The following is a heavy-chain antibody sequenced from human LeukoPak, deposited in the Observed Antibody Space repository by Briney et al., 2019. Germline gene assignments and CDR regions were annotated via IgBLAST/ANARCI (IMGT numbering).Heavy chain of an antibody. CDR2: ISGSGGST. CDR1: GFTFSSYA. CDR3: AKDRTVGYSSGWSDY. D-gene: IGHD6-19*01. Sequence: GGSLRLSCAASGFTFSSYAMSWVRQAPGKGLEWVSAISGSGGSTYYADSVKGRFTISRDNTKNTLYLQMNSLRAEDTAVYYCAKDRTVGYSSGWSDYWGQGTLVTVSS. J-gene: IGHJ4*02. V-gene: IGHV3-23*01.